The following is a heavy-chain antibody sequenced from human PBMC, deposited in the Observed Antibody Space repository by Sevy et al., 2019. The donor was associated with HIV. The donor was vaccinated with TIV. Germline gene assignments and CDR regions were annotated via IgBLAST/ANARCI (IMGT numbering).Heavy chain of an antibody. J-gene: IGHJ4*02. V-gene: IGHV3-48*01. Sequence: GGSLRLSCAASGFTFSSYSMNWVRQAPGKGLEWVSYISSSTNIIYYADSVKGRFTISRDNAKNSLYLQLNSLRAEDTAGHHCARGKGHDFWSGYYLDYWGQGALVTVSS. CDR3: ARGKGHDFWSGYYLDY. D-gene: IGHD3-3*01. CDR2: ISSSTNII. CDR1: GFTFSSYS.